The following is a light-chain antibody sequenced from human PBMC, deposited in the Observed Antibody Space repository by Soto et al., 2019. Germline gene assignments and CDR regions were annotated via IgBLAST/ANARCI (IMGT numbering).Light chain of an antibody. Sequence: DIQMTQSPSSLSASAGDRVTITCRASQSISSSLNWYQQKPGKAPKPLIYAASSLQRGVPPRFSGSGFGTDFTFTFSGLQSDDFATYYCQQSDSTPPTFGQGTKVDIK. V-gene: IGKV1-39*01. CDR2: AAS. CDR3: QQSDSTPPT. J-gene: IGKJ1*01. CDR1: QSISSS.